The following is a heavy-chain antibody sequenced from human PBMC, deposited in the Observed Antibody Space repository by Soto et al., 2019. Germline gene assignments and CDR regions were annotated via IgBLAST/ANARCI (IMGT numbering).Heavy chain of an antibody. CDR3: TRGLLGGAPSYTFHGMDV. Sequence: EVQLVESGGGLVQPGGSLRLSCAASGFTFSDHYMDWVRQAPGKGLEWFARSRNRVNSHTTEYAASVKGRFTISRDESKSSLYLQMNSLKNEDTAVYYCTRGLLGGAPSYTFHGMDVWGQGTTVTVSS. CDR1: GFTFSDHY. V-gene: IGHV3-72*01. J-gene: IGHJ6*01. D-gene: IGHD1-26*01. CDR2: SRNRVNSHTT.